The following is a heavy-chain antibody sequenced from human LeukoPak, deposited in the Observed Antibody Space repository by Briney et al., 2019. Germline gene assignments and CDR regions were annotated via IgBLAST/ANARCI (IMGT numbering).Heavy chain of an antibody. Sequence: ASVKVSYKASGYTFTNYYMHWVRQAPGQGLEWMGIIHSGGGSTTYAQKFQGRVTMTRDTSTSTVYMELSSLRSEDTAVYYCARDGTHHSWDYWGQGTLVTVSS. V-gene: IGHV1-46*01. CDR3: ARDGTHHSWDY. CDR1: GYTFTNYY. D-gene: IGHD1-1*01. CDR2: IHSGGGST. J-gene: IGHJ4*02.